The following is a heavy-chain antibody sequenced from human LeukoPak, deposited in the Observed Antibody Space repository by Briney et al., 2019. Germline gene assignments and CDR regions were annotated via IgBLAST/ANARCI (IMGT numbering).Heavy chain of an antibody. Sequence: PGRSLRLSCTASGFTFGDNAMSWVRQAPGKGLEWVGFIRSKAYGATTEYAASMTGRFTISRDDSKSIAYLQMNSLKTEDTAVYFCARVPRGGDDWYFDLWGRGILVTVSS. CDR1: GFTFGDNA. J-gene: IGHJ2*01. CDR2: IRSKAYGATT. V-gene: IGHV3-49*04. D-gene: IGHD2-21*02. CDR3: ARVPRGGDDWYFDL.